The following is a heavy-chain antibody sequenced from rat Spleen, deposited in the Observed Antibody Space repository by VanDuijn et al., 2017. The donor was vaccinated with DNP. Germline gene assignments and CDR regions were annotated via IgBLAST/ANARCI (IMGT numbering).Heavy chain of an antibody. V-gene: IGHV2-72*01. CDR1: GFSLTSNG. Sequence: QVQLEESGPGLMQPSETLSLTCTVPGFSLTSNGVGWVRQPLGKGLVWMGTIWAGGSTNYNSAVQSRLSISRDTSKSQVFLKMNSLQPEDTGTYYCARHTTGQGGFAYWGQGTLVTVSS. D-gene: IGHD1-6*01. CDR3: ARHTTGQGGFAY. CDR2: IWAGGST. J-gene: IGHJ3*01.